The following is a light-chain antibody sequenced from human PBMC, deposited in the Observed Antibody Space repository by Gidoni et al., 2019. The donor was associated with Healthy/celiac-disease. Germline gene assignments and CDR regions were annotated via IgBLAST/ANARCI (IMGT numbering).Light chain of an antibody. V-gene: IGLV3-1*01. CDR3: QAWDSSTYV. CDR2: QDS. CDR1: KLGEKY. J-gene: IGLJ1*01. Sequence: SYELTQPPSVPVSPGQPASITCSGDKLGEKYACWYQQKPGQSPVLVIYQDSKRPSGIPERFSGSNSGNTATLTIGGTQAMDEADYYCQAWDSSTYVFGTGTKVTVL.